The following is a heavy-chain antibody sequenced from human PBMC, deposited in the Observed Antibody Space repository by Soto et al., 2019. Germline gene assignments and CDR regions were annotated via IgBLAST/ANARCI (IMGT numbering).Heavy chain of an antibody. CDR1: GFSFSDYA. V-gene: IGHV3-23*01. Sequence: GGSLRLSCAASGFSFSDYAMSWVRQSPGKGLEWVSVISESGGSTHYADSVRGRFTVSRDNSKNSLSLRMNSLRDEDTAVYFCAKRSPYSSGWYSPIFDYWGQGALVTVSS. J-gene: IGHJ4*02. CDR2: ISESGGST. CDR3: AKRSPYSSGWYSPIFDY. D-gene: IGHD6-13*01.